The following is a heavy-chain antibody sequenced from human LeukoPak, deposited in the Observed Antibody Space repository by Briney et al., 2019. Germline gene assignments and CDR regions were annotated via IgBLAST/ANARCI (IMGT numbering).Heavy chain of an antibody. CDR1: GFTLGSYA. D-gene: IGHD6-19*01. CDR2: ISDSGNT. J-gene: IGHJ4*02. CDR3: AKDKQWLGSNYFDY. Sequence: GGSLRLSCAASGFTLGSYAMSWVRQAPGRGLEWVSAISDSGNTYHADSVKGRFTISRDNSKNTLYLQMNSLRAEDTAVYYCAKDKQWLGSNYFDYWGQGTLVTVSS. V-gene: IGHV3-23*01.